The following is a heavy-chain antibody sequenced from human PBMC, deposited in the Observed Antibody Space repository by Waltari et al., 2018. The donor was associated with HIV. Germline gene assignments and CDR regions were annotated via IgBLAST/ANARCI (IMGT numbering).Heavy chain of an antibody. J-gene: IGHJ4*02. CDR3: ARDEAAAGTSYFGY. V-gene: IGHV3-7*01. Sequence: EVQLVESGGGLVQPGGSLRLSCAASGFTFSSYWMSWVRQAPGKGLELVANIKQDGSEKYYVDSVKGRFTISRDNAKNSLYLQMNSLRAEDTAVYYCARDEAAAGTSYFGYWGQGTLVTVSS. CDR1: GFTFSSYW. D-gene: IGHD6-13*01. CDR2: IKQDGSEK.